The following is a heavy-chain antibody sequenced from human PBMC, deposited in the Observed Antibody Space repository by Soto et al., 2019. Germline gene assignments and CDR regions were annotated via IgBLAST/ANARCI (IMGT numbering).Heavy chain of an antibody. CDR3: ASVDLGYCGPTYLDY. CDR2: ISHIGAT. Sequence: QVQLQESGPGLVKPSETLSLTCTVSGDSIRSYYWTWIRQSPGKGLEWIGYISHIGATNYNPSLESRITISVDKSQVRFSLKLRSVTAADTAIYYCASVDLGYCGPTYLDYWGQGTLVTVSS. V-gene: IGHV4-59*01. CDR1: GDSIRSYY. D-gene: IGHD1-26*01. J-gene: IGHJ4*02.